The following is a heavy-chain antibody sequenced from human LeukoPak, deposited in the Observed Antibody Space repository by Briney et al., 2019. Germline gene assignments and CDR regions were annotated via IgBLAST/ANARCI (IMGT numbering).Heavy chain of an antibody. J-gene: IGHJ4*02. CDR1: GGSISSGGYS. D-gene: IGHD2-15*01. Sequence: SETLSLTCAVSGGSISSGGYSWSWIRQPPGKGLEWIGYIYHSGSTYYNPSLKSRVTISVDRSKNQFSLRLSSVTAAGTAVYYCARLSQYCSGGSCYGNYFDYWGQGTLVTVSS. CDR2: IYHSGST. V-gene: IGHV4-30-2*01. CDR3: ARLSQYCSGGSCYGNYFDY.